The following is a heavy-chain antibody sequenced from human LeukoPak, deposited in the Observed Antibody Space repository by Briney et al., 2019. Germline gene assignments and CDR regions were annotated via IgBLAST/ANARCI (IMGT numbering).Heavy chain of an antibody. D-gene: IGHD2/OR15-2a*01. CDR3: ARSPRNRHFDY. CDR1: GFTVSSNY. V-gene: IGHV3-66*02. CDR2: IYSGGST. J-gene: IGHJ4*02. Sequence: GGSLRPSCAASGFTVSSNYMSWVRQAPGKGLEWVSVIYSGGSTYYADSVKGRFTISRDNSKNTLYLQMNSLRAEDTAVYYCARSPRNRHFDYWGQGTLVTVSS.